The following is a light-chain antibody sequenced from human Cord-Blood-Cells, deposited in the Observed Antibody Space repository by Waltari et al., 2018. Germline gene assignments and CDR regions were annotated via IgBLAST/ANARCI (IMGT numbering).Light chain of an antibody. CDR2: KAS. V-gene: IGKV1-5*03. CDR3: QQYNSYSWT. CDR1: QSISSW. Sequence: DIQLTQTPSTLSASVGDRVTITCRASQSISSWLAWYQQKPGTAPKLLIYKASSLESGVPSRFSGSGSGTEFTLTICSLQPDDVATYYCQQYNSYSWTFGQGTKVEIK. J-gene: IGKJ1*01.